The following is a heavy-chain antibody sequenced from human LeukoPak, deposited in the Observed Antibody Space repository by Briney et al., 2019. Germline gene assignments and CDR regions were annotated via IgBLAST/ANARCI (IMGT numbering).Heavy chain of an antibody. Sequence: GGSLRLSCAASGFIFRNYAMHWLRQAAGKGLEWVAVVSYEGGDLYYADSVEGRFTISRDNSKNTLYLQMNSLRAEDTAVYYCAKDLKATPIAVAAQGFDYWGQGTLVTVSS. D-gene: IGHD6-19*01. CDR3: AKDLKATPIAVAAQGFDY. J-gene: IGHJ4*02. CDR2: VSYEGGDL. V-gene: IGHV3-30-3*01. CDR1: GFIFRNYA.